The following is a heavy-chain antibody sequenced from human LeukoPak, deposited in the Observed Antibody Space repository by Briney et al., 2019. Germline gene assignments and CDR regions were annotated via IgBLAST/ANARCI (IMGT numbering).Heavy chain of an antibody. D-gene: IGHD2-15*01. CDR3: ARGAWATRLGS. Sequence: SETLSLTCAVYGESLNSYYWSWVRKPPGGGLEWIGEIYESGTTKYNPSLKSRVTISMVPSKQQFSLSLNSVTAADTAVYYCARGAWATRLGSWGLGTPVIVSS. J-gene: IGHJ4*02. CDR2: IYESGTT. CDR1: GESLNSYY. V-gene: IGHV4-34*01.